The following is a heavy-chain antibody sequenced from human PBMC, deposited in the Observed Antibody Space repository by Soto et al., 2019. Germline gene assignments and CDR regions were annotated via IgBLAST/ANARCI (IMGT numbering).Heavy chain of an antibody. Sequence: QVQLQESGPGLVKPSGTLSLTCTASNGSISSSNWWSWVRQSPGKGLEWIGEVAQNGYIGSIPSLKSRLTILLDKPTNRFSLRLTSVTAADTAVYYCARNRLDGYDFDSWGQGILVTVSS. D-gene: IGHD5-12*01. CDR1: NGSISSSNW. CDR2: VAQNGYI. J-gene: IGHJ4*02. CDR3: ARNRLDGYDFDS. V-gene: IGHV4-4*02.